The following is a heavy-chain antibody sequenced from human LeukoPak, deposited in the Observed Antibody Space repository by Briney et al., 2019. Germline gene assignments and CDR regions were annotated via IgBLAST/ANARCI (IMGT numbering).Heavy chain of an antibody. D-gene: IGHD2-15*01. Sequence: PGGSLRLSCVASGFTFSSHAMSWVRQAPGKGLQWVSAISGSGGDTSYADSVKGRFTISRDNSKDTLFLQVSSLRAEDTAVYYCARVGGTKDIVVVVEYYFDYWGQGTLVTVSS. V-gene: IGHV3-23*01. CDR3: ARVGGTKDIVVVVEYYFDY. J-gene: IGHJ4*02. CDR2: ISGSGGDT. CDR1: GFTFSSHA.